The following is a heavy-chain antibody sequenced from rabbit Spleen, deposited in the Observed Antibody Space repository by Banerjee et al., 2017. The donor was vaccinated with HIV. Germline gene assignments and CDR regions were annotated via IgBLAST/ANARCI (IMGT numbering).Heavy chain of an antibody. CDR2: IETTGGST. J-gene: IGHJ4*01. D-gene: IGHD7-1*01. Sequence: QEQLVESGGGLVQPGGSLKLSCKASGFDFGRYYMSWVRQPPGKGLEWIGCIETTGGSTWYASWAKGRLTISKSSSTTVTLQMTSLTAADTATYFCARDVIDKGNSFKLWGQGTLVTVS. V-gene: IGHV1S45*01. CDR1: GFDFGRYYM. CDR3: ARDVIDKGNSFKL.